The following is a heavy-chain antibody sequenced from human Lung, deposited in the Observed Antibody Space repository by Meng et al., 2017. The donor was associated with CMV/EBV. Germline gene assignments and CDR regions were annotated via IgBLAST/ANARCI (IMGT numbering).Heavy chain of an antibody. J-gene: IGHJ6*02. CDR1: GLTFSHYG. CDR2: IWYDGSNK. CDR3: AKDQCAFVRREIPHYGMDV. V-gene: IGHV3-33*06. Sequence: GGSXRLXCAASGLTFSHYGMHWVRQAPGKGLEWVAGIWYDGSNKYYGDSVKGRFTISRDNYKNTLYLQMNSLRAEDTAVYYCAKDQCAFVRREIPHYGMDVXGQGXTVTVSS. D-gene: IGHD3-3*02.